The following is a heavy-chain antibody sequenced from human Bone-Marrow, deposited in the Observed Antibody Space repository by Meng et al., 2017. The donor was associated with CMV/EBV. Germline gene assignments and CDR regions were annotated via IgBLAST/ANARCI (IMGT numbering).Heavy chain of an antibody. D-gene: IGHD3-16*01. V-gene: IGHV3-33*06. Sequence: GGSLRLSCEASGFTFSSYGMHWVRQAPGKGLEWVAVIWFDGSNKYYIDSVKGRFTISRDDSKNTLYLQMNSLRVDDTAVYYCAKLGDWGQGTLVTVSS. CDR2: IWFDGSNK. CDR1: GFTFSSYG. CDR3: AKLGD. J-gene: IGHJ4*02.